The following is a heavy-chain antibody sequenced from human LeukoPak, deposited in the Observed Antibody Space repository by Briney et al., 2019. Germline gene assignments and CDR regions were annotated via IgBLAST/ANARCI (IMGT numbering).Heavy chain of an antibody. D-gene: IGHD4-11*01. V-gene: IGHV1-2*02. J-gene: IGHJ4*02. Sequence: ASVTVSCTASGYTFSVNYIHWLRQAPGQGLEWMGWIDANNGDTKSSQKFQGRVTMSRDTAISTAYMDLSSLSPDDAAVYYCARDPSSVTLYFFDYWGQGTLVTVSS. CDR1: GYTFSVNY. CDR3: ARDPSSVTLYFFDY. CDR2: IDANNGDT.